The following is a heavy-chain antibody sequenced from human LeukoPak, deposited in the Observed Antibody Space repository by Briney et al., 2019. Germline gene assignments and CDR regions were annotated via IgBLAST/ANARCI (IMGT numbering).Heavy chain of an antibody. J-gene: IGHJ3*02. CDR3: AEVMGYCSSTSWCDAFDI. CDR1: GFTFSSYG. V-gene: IGHV3-30*02. D-gene: IGHD2-2*01. Sequence: GGSLRLSCAASGFTFSSYGMHWVRQAPGKGLEWVAFIRYDGSNKYYADSVKGRFTISRDNSKNTLYLQMNSLRAEDTAVYYCAEVMGYCSSTSWCDAFDIWGQGTMVTVSS. CDR2: IRYDGSNK.